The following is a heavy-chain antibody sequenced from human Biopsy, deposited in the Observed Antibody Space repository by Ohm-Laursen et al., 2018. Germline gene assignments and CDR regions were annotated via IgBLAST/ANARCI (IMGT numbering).Heavy chain of an antibody. CDR1: GVPFEICY. D-gene: IGHD1-14*01. Sequence: SLSLALTCTVSGVPFEICYWIWMPQPPGGGWVCGGHISDNRYTSFKSSQKSRITISLDTSRKHFSLRLTSLADADTAVYYCARGTNATGGLYLDNWGQGTLVTVSS. CDR2: ISDNRYT. V-gene: IGHV4-59*01. CDR3: ARGTNATGGLYLDN. J-gene: IGHJ4*02.